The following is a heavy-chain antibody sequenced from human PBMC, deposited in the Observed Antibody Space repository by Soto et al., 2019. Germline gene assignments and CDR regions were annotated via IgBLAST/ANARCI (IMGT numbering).Heavy chain of an antibody. D-gene: IGHD6-19*01. J-gene: IGHJ4*02. CDR2: IIPIFGTA. V-gene: IGHV1-69*01. CDR1: GGTFSSYA. Sequence: SVKVSCKASGGTFSSYATSWVRQAPVQGLEWMGGIIPIFGTANYAQKFQGRVTITADESTSTAYMELSSLRSEDTAVYYCARLGDSSGWSDYWGQGTLVTVSS. CDR3: ARLGDSSGWSDY.